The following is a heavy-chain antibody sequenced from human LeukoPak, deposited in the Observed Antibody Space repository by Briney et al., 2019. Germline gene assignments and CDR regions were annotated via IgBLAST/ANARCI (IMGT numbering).Heavy chain of an antibody. V-gene: IGHV1-69*06. CDR2: IIPIFGTA. J-gene: IGHJ3*02. D-gene: IGHD3-9*01. CDR3: ARDRVTLRYFDWLPPHDAFDI. Sequence: GASVTVSCKASGGTFSIYAISWVRQAPGQGLEWMGGIIPIFGTANYAQKFQGRVTITADKSTSTAYMELSSLRSEDTAVYYCARDRVTLRYFDWLPPHDAFDIWGQGTMVTVSS. CDR1: GGTFSIYA.